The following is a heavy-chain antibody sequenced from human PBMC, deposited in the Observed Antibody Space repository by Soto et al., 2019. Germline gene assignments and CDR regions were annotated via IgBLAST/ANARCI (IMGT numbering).Heavy chain of an antibody. J-gene: IGHJ5*02. CDR1: GYTFTSYD. CDR2: MNPNSGNT. D-gene: IGHD6-13*01. Sequence: ASVKVSCKASGYTFTSYDINWVRQATGQGLEWMGWMNPNSGNTGYAQKFQGRVTMTRNTSISTAYMELRSLRSDDTAVYYCARDTIAAAGTVGWFDPWGQGTLVTVSS. V-gene: IGHV1-8*01. CDR3: ARDTIAAAGTVGWFDP.